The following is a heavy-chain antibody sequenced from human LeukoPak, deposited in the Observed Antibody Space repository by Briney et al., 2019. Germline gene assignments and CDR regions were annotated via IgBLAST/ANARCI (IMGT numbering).Heavy chain of an antibody. CDR1: GYSISSGYY. J-gene: IGHJ3*02. Sequence: PSETLSLTCTVSGYSISSGYYWGWIRQPPGKGLEWIGSIYHSGSTYYNPSLKSRVTISVDTSKNQFSLKLSSVTAADTAVYYCGRSDGTGAFHIWGQGTMVTVSS. CDR3: GRSDGTGAFHI. CDR2: IYHSGST. D-gene: IGHD6-13*01. V-gene: IGHV4-38-2*02.